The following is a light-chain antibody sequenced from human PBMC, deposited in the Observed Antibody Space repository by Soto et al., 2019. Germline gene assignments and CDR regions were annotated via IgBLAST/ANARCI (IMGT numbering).Light chain of an antibody. CDR1: RSISSY. CDR3: QHSYSTPPWT. Sequence: DIQMTQSPSSLSASVGDRVTITCRASRSISSYLNWYQQKAGKAPKLLIFAASSLRSGVPSRFSARGSGTDFTLTISSLQPEDFATYYCQHSYSTPPWTFGQGTKVEIK. V-gene: IGKV1-39*01. J-gene: IGKJ1*01. CDR2: AAS.